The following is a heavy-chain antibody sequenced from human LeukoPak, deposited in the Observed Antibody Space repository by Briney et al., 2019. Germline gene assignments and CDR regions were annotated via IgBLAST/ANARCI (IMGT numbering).Heavy chain of an antibody. Sequence: PGGSLRLSCAASGLTFSTYWMSSVPQAPGKGLEWVANIIQDGSETGYVDSVKGRFTISRDNAKNSLNLQMNSLRAEDTDVYFCARDKPRDETWYGSRLSPWGKGTLVTVSS. CDR2: IIQDGSET. V-gene: IGHV3-7*01. CDR3: ARDKPRDETWYGSRLSP. J-gene: IGHJ5*02. D-gene: IGHD6-13*01. CDR1: GLTFSTYW.